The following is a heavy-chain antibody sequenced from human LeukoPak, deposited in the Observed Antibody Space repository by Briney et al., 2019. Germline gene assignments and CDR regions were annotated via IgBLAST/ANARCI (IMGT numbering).Heavy chain of an antibody. D-gene: IGHD2-2*01. CDR3: ARDLEVVPAASTEYFQH. CDR1: GFTFSDYY. J-gene: IGHJ1*01. V-gene: IGHV3-11*04. CDR2: ISSSGSTI. Sequence: GGSLRLSCAASGFTFSDYYMSWIRQAPGKGLEWVSYISSSGSTIYYADSVKGRFTISRDNSKNTLYLQMNSLRAEDTAVYYCARDLEVVPAASTEYFQHWGQGTLVTVSS.